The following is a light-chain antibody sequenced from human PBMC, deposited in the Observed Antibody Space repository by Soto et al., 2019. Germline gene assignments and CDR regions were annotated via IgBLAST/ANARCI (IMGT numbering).Light chain of an antibody. CDR2: GAS. V-gene: IGKV3-20*01. J-gene: IGKJ5*01. Sequence: EIVLTQSPGTLSLSPGDTATLSCRASQSLRSSYLAWYQQRPGQAPRLLIYGASNRATGIPDRFSGSGSGTDFTLTISRLDPEYFAVYYCQQYGGSMTFGQGTRLEIE. CDR3: QQYGGSMT. CDR1: QSLRSSY.